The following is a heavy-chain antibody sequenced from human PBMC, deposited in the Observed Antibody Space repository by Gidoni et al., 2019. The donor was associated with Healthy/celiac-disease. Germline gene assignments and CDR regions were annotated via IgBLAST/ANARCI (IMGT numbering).Heavy chain of an antibody. CDR3: AREVYYGSGSPGFDY. D-gene: IGHD3-10*01. J-gene: IGHJ4*02. V-gene: IGHV4-61*02. Sequence: QVQLQESGPGLVKPSQTLSLTCTVSGGSLSSGSYYWSWIRQPAGKGLEWIGRIYTSGSTNYNPSLKSRVTISVDTSKNQFSLKLSSVTAADTAVYYCAREVYYGSGSPGFDYWGQGTLVTVSS. CDR2: IYTSGST. CDR1: GGSLSSGSYY.